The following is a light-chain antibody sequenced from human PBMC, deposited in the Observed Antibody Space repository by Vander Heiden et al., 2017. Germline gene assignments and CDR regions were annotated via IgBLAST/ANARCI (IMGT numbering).Light chain of an antibody. CDR2: GAS. J-gene: IGKJ4*01. Sequence: EIVLTPSPGTLSLSPGDRATLSCRASQTVSSRYLAWYQQKPGQAPRLLIYGASTRATGIPDRFSGGGSGTDFTLTVSRLEPEDSAVYYCQQYGSSPPLTFGGGTKVEI. CDR3: QQYGSSPPLT. CDR1: QTVSSRY. V-gene: IGKV3-20*01.